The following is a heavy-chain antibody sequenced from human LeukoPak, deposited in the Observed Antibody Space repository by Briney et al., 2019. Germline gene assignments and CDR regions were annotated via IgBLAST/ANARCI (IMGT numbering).Heavy chain of an antibody. V-gene: IGHV1-8*01. CDR2: MNPNSGNT. Sequence: ASVTVSCKASGYSFTSYDINWGRQGTGQGLEWMGWMNPNSGNTGYAQKFQGRVTMTRNTSISTAYMELSSLRSEDTAVYYCARAISYYYYMDVWGKGTTVTVSS. CDR1: GYSFTSYD. J-gene: IGHJ6*03. CDR3: ARAISYYYYMDV.